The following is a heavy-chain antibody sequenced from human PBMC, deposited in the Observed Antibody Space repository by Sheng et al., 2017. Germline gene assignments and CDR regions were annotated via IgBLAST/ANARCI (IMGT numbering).Heavy chain of an antibody. Sequence: EVQLVESGGGLVQPGRSLRLSCAASGFTFGNYAMHLVRQAPGKGLEWVSGISGSSDYVVYADSVKGRFTISRDNAKNSLYLQMNSLRLEDMALYYCTKGVDYSKYLSHFDYWGQGTLVTVSS. CDR3: TKGVDYSKYLSHFDY. CDR1: GFTFGNYA. D-gene: IGHD4-4*01. J-gene: IGHJ4*02. CDR2: ISGSSDYV. V-gene: IGHV3-9*03.